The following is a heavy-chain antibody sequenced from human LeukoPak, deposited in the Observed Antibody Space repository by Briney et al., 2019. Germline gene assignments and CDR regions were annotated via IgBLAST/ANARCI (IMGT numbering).Heavy chain of an antibody. D-gene: IGHD2-2*02. CDR2: IYTSGST. V-gene: IGHV4-4*09. CDR1: GGSISSYY. J-gene: IGHJ3*02. Sequence: PSETLSLTCTVSGGSISSYYWSWIRQPPGKGLEWIGYIYTSGSTNYNPSLKSRVTISVDTSKNQFSLKLSSVTAADTAVYYCARADIVVVPAAIRVFAFDIWGQGTMVTVSS. CDR3: ARADIVVVPAAIRVFAFDI.